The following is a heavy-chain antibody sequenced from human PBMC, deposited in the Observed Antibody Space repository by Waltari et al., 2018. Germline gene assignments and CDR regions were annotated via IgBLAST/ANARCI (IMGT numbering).Heavy chain of an antibody. J-gene: IGHJ4*02. CDR3: AGTAYSSGWYLLHY. CDR1: GGTFSSYA. V-gene: IGHV1-69*05. D-gene: IGHD6-19*01. Sequence: QVQLVQSGAEVKKPGSSVKVSCKASGGTFSSYAISWVRQAPGQGFMWLVGFTPIVGTTHYAHKFQGRVTITTDKSTSTAYMERSSLSSEDTAVYYCAGTAYSSGWYLLHYWGQGTLVTVSS. CDR2: FTPIVGTT.